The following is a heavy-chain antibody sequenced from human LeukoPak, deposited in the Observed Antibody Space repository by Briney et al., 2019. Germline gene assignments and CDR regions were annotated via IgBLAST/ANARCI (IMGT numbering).Heavy chain of an antibody. CDR2: VTSYNGDT. D-gene: IGHD3-9*01. Sequence: ASVKVSCKASGYTFNNYGISWVRQAPGQGLEWMGWVTSYNGDTNYAQKFHGRVAMTTDTSTSTAYMELRSLRFDDTAIYYCAKDWHILTGRNCFDPWGQGTLVTVSS. CDR3: AKDWHILTGRNCFDP. CDR1: GYTFNNYG. V-gene: IGHV1-18*01. J-gene: IGHJ5*02.